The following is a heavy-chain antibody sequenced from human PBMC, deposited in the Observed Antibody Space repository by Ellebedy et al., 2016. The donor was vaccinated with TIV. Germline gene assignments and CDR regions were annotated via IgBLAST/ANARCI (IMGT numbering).Heavy chain of an antibody. J-gene: IGHJ4*02. CDR3: AGWGISQD. D-gene: IGHD6-13*01. CDR1: EFTFSNYW. CDR2: INPDGSAK. V-gene: IGHV3-7*01. Sequence: GESLKISCAASEFTFSNYWMNWVRQPPGKGLEWVANINPDGSAKSDVDSVKGRFTISRDNARNSLYLQMSSLRVEDTAVYYCAGWGISQDWGQGTLVTVSS.